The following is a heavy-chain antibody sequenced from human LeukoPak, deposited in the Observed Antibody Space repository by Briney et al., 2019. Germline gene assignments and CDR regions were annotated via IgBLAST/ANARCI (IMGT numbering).Heavy chain of an antibody. Sequence: PSETLSLTCGVSGGSFSGFFWTWIRQSPGRGLEWIGEINRGGTTYYNPSLESRLAISLDTSRNQFFLNLTSVTAADTAVYFCARGGTTYFSGSGTHPWGQGTLVTVSS. V-gene: IGHV4-34*01. J-gene: IGHJ5*02. CDR2: INRGGTT. D-gene: IGHD3-10*01. CDR1: GGSFSGFF. CDR3: ARGGTTYFSGSGTHP.